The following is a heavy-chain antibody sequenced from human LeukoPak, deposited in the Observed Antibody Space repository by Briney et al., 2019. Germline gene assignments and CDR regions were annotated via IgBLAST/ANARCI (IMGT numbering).Heavy chain of an antibody. V-gene: IGHV3-30*18. J-gene: IGHJ4*02. Sequence: GGSLRLSCAASGFTFSSYGMHWVRQAPGKELEWVAAISYDGSNKYYADSVKGRFTISRDNSKNTLYLQMNSLRAEDTAVYYCAKDGYYYDSSGYYIDYWGQGTLVTVSS. D-gene: IGHD3-22*01. CDR3: AKDGYYYDSSGYYIDY. CDR2: ISYDGSNK. CDR1: GFTFSSYG.